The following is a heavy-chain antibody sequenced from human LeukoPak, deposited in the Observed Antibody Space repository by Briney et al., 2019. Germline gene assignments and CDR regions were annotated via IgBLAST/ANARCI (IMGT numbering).Heavy chain of an antibody. CDR1: GFTFSSYA. Sequence: HPGGSLRLSCAASGFTFSSYAMSWVRQAPGKRLEWVSAISGSGGSTYYADSVKGRFTISRDNSKNTLYLQMNSLRAEDTAVYYCAKDRGGYGPIYYYYGMDVWGQGTTVTVSS. J-gene: IGHJ6*02. D-gene: IGHD5-12*01. CDR2: ISGSGGST. V-gene: IGHV3-23*01. CDR3: AKDRGGYGPIYYYYGMDV.